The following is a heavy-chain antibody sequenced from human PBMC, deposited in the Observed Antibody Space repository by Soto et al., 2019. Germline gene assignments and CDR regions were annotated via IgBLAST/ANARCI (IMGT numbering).Heavy chain of an antibody. CDR1: GGSISSGGYS. Sequence: SETLSLTCAVSGGSISSGGYSWSWIRQPPGKGLEWIGYIYHSGSTYYNPSLKSRVTISVDRSKNQFSLKLSSVTAADTAVYYCARALRGIAVAGTQGAFDIWGQGTMVTVSS. CDR3: ARALRGIAVAGTQGAFDI. D-gene: IGHD6-19*01. J-gene: IGHJ3*02. V-gene: IGHV4-30-2*01. CDR2: IYHSGST.